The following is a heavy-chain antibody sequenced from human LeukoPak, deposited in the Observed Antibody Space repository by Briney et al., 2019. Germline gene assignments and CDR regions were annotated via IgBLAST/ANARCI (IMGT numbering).Heavy chain of an antibody. Sequence: ASVKVSCKVSGYTLTELSMHWVRQAPGKGLEWMGGFDPEDGETIYAQKFQGRVTMTEDTSTDTAYMELSSLRSEDTAAYYCATYYYDSSGYYYGAFDIWGQGTMVTVSS. CDR1: GYTLTELS. J-gene: IGHJ3*02. CDR3: ATYYYDSSGYYYGAFDI. D-gene: IGHD3-22*01. CDR2: FDPEDGET. V-gene: IGHV1-24*01.